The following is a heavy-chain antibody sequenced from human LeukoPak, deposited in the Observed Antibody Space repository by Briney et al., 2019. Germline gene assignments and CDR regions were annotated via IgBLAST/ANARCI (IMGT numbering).Heavy chain of an antibody. V-gene: IGHV3-23*01. Sequence: PGGSLRLSCAASGFTFSIYAMSWVRQAPGKGLVWVSAISGSGVSAFYADSVKGRFTISRDNSKNTLYLQMNSLRAEDTAVYYCVRRAPVGATSHWGQGTQVTVSS. J-gene: IGHJ4*02. D-gene: IGHD1-26*01. CDR1: GFTFSIYA. CDR2: ISGSGVSA. CDR3: VRRAPVGATSH.